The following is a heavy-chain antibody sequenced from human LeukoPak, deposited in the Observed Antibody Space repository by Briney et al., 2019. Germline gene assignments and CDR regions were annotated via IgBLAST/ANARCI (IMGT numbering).Heavy chain of an antibody. CDR3: ARGGAARPDF. CDR1: GFTFSSYS. CDR2: ITSSSSYI. V-gene: IGHV3-21*01. D-gene: IGHD6-6*01. Sequence: GGSLRLSCAASGFTFSSYSMNWVRQAPGKGLEWVSSITSSSSYIYYADSVKGRFTISRDNAKNSLYLQMNSLRVEDTAIYYCARGGAARPDFWGQGTLVTVSS. J-gene: IGHJ4*02.